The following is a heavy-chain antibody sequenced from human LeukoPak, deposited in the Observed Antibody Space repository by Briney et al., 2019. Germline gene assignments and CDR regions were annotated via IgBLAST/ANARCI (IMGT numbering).Heavy chain of an antibody. CDR1: GFTFSSYS. CDR3: ATAPSGSATFLDY. Sequence: GGSLRLSCAASGFTFSSYSMHWVRQAPGKGLEWVAVIWYGGSDKYYADSVKGRLTISRDNSKNTLYLQMNSLRAEDTAVYYCATAPSGSATFLDYWGQGTLVTVSS. V-gene: IGHV3-33*01. J-gene: IGHJ4*02. CDR2: IWYGGSDK. D-gene: IGHD3-10*01.